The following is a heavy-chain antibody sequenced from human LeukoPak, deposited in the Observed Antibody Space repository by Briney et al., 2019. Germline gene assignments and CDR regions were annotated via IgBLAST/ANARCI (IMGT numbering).Heavy chain of an antibody. Sequence: ASVKVSCKASGYTFTGYYMHWVRQAPGQGLEWMGWINPNSGGTNYAQKSQGRVTMTRDTSISTAYMELSRLRSDDTAVYYCARDESYDYVWGSYRSYPDYWGQGTLVTVSS. CDR1: GYTFTGYY. J-gene: IGHJ4*02. D-gene: IGHD3-16*02. V-gene: IGHV1-2*02. CDR3: ARDESYDYVWGSYRSYPDY. CDR2: INPNSGGT.